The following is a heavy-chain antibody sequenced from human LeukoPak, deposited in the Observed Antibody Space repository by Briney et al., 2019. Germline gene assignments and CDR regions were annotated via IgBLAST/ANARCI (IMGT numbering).Heavy chain of an antibody. V-gene: IGHV1-2*06. CDR2: INPNSGAT. CDR3: ARDSSNWSSFGS. J-gene: IGHJ4*02. CDR1: GYTFTAYP. D-gene: IGHD6-13*01. Sequence: ASVKVSCKASGYTFTAYPIHWVRQAPGQGLEWMGRINPNSGATHYAQKFHGRVTMTKDTSTDTAYMELSSLRSDDTAIYWCARDSSNWSSFGSWGQGTPVTVSS.